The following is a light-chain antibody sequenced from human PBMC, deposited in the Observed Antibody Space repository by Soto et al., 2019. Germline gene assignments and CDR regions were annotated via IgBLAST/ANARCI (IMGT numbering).Light chain of an antibody. CDR1: SSNIGSTA. J-gene: IGLJ2*01. CDR2: SNN. CDR3: ATWDSDVSAEV. Sequence: QSVLTQPPSASGTPGQCVSISCSGSSSNIGSTAVDWYYQVPGTDPKLLIYSNNERPSGVPDRFSGCKSGNAASRAISGLQSEDEGDDYYATWDSDVSAEVFGGGTQRTVL. V-gene: IGLV1-44*01.